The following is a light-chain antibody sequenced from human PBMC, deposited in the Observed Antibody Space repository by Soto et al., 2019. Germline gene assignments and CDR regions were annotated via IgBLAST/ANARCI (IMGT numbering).Light chain of an antibody. CDR2: KAT. CDR1: QSISSW. V-gene: IGKV1-5*03. J-gene: IGKJ1*01. CDR3: QHYNSYPTCT. Sequence: DIQMTQSPSTLSASVGDRVTITCRASQSISSWLAWYQQKPGKAPNLLIYKATSLERGVPSRFSRSGSGTEFTLTISSLQSDDFETYYCQHYNSYPTCTFGQETKVEIK.